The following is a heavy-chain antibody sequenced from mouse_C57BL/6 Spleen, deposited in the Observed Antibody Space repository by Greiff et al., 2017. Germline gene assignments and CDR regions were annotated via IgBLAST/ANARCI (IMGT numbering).Heavy chain of an antibody. CDR1: GFSLTLYG. J-gene: IGHJ1*03. CDR3: ARNRQSWYFDV. V-gene: IGHV2-2*01. CDR2: VLGGGST. Sequence: QVPLQQSGPGLVQPSQSLSITFTSPGFSLTLYGVNWVPPSSGKGLGWLGVVLGGGSTDYNAAFISRLSISKDNSKSQVFFKMNSLQADDTAIYYCARNRQSWYFDVWGTGTTVTVSS.